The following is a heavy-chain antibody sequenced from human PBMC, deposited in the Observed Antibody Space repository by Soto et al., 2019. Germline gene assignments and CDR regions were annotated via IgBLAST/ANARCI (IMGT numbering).Heavy chain of an antibody. Sequence: PSETLSLTCTVSGGSISSYYWSWIRQPPGKGLEWIGYIYYSGSTNYNPSLKSRVTISVDTSKSQFSLKLNSVTAADTAVYYCAKDSGYNYGYFRWFDPWGQGTLVTVSS. CDR1: GGSISSYY. CDR2: IYYSGST. V-gene: IGHV4-59*01. D-gene: IGHD5-18*01. J-gene: IGHJ5*02. CDR3: AKDSGYNYGYFRWFDP.